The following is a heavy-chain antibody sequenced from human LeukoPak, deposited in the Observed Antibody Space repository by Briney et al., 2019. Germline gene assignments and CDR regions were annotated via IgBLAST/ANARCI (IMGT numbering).Heavy chain of an antibody. CDR2: IRFDGSRQ. CDR1: GFTFSNFA. V-gene: IGHV3-30*07. Sequence: PGGSLRLSCAASGFTFSNFAMHWVRQAPGKGLEWVAVIRFDGSRQHYAESLEGRFTVSRDNAKNSLYLQMSSLRAEDTAVYYCARGGSFVEYWGQGTLVSVSS. D-gene: IGHD3-10*01. J-gene: IGHJ4*02. CDR3: ARGGSFVEY.